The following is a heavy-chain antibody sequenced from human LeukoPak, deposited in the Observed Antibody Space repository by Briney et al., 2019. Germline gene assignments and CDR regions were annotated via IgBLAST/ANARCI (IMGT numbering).Heavy chain of an antibody. CDR2: IYYSGST. CDR3: ARHRHSSSWYKFDY. Sequence: SETLSLTCTVSGGSISSSSYYWGWIRQPPGKGLEWIGSIYYSGSTYYNPSLKSRVTISVDTSKNQFSLKLSSVTAADTAVYYCARHRHSSSWYKFDYWGQGTLVTVSS. CDR1: GGSISSSSYY. V-gene: IGHV4-39*01. D-gene: IGHD6-13*01. J-gene: IGHJ4*02.